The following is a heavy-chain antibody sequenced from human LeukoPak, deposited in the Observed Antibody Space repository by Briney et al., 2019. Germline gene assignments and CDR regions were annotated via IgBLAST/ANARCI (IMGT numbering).Heavy chain of an antibody. CDR2: ISSSGNTI. CDR3: AIVVGASDAFDI. D-gene: IGHD1-26*01. J-gene: IGHJ3*02. CDR1: GFTFTTYE. V-gene: IGHV3-48*03. Sequence: GGSLRLSCAASGFTFTTYEMHWVRQAPGKGLEWVSYISSSGNTIYYADSVKGRFTISRDNAKNSLYLQMNSLRAEDTAVYYCAIVVGASDAFDIWGQGTMVTVSS.